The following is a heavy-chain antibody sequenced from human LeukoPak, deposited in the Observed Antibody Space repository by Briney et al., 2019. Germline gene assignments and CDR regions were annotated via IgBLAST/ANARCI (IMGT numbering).Heavy chain of an antibody. CDR1: GFTFSSYA. V-gene: IGHV3-23*01. CDR2: ISGSGAST. CDR3: AKLPVSYSSGWSNFDY. J-gene: IGHJ4*02. D-gene: IGHD6-19*01. Sequence: GGSLRLSCAASGFTFSSYAMSWVRQAPGKGLDWVSGISGSGASTYYADSVKGRFTISRDNSKNTLYLQMNSLRAEDTAVYYCAKLPVSYSSGWSNFDYWGQGTLVTVSS.